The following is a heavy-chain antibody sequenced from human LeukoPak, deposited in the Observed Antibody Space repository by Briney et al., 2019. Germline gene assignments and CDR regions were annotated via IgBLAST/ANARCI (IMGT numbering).Heavy chain of an antibody. D-gene: IGHD2-21*02. CDR3: ASGAYCGGDCFGWFDP. V-gene: IGHV4-39*07. CDR2: IYYSGST. J-gene: IGHJ5*02. CDR1: GGAFSSSDYY. Sequence: SETLSLTCTVSGGAFSSSDYYWAWIRQSPGKGLEWIGSIYYSGSTCYNPSLKSRITISVDTSKDQFSLKLSSVTAADTAVYYCASGAYCGGDCFGWFDPWGQGTLVTVSS.